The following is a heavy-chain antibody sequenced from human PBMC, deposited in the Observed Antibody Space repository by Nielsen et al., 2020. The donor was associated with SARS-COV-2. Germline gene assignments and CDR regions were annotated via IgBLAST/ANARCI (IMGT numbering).Heavy chain of an antibody. CDR3: ARTYYGCNSAFFDY. J-gene: IGHJ4*02. Sequence: SGPTLVNPTQTLTLTCTFSGFSLSTSGMCVSWIRQPPGKALEWLARIDWDDDKYYSTSLKTRLTISKDTSKNQVVLTMTNMDPVDTATYYCARTYYGCNSAFFDYWGQGTLVTVSS. CDR1: GFSLSTSGMC. D-gene: IGHD4-23*01. CDR2: IDWDDDK. V-gene: IGHV2-70*11.